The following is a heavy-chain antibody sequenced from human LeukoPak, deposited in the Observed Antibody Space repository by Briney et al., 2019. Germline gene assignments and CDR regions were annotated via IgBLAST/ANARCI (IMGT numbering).Heavy chain of an antibody. D-gene: IGHD3-22*01. CDR1: GYSFTSYW. J-gene: IGHJ1*01. Sequence: KHGESLKISCKGSGYSFTSYWIGWVRQMPGKGLEWMGIIYPGDSDTRYSPSFQGQVTFSADKSISTAYLQWSSLKASDTAMYYCARARDYYDSSGYYFVYFQHWGQGTLVTVSS. CDR3: ARARDYYDSSGYYFVYFQH. CDR2: IYPGDSDT. V-gene: IGHV5-51*01.